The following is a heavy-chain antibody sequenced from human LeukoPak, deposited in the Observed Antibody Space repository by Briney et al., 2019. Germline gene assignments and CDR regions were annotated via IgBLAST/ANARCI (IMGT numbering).Heavy chain of an antibody. J-gene: IGHJ6*03. V-gene: IGHV4-61*10. CDR2: VYYSGST. CDR3: ARGFRLRYFDWLPINRGRYYYYYMDV. Sequence: SETLSLTCTVSGGSISSGSYYWSWIRQPAGKGLEWIGYVYYSGSTNYNPSLKSRVTISVDTSKNQFSLRLSSVTAADTAVYYCARGFRLRYFDWLPINRGRYYYYYMDVWGKGTTVTISS. D-gene: IGHD3-9*01. CDR1: GGSISSGSYY.